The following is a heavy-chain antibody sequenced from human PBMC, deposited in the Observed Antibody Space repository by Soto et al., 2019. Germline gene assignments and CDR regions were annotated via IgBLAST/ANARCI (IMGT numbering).Heavy chain of an antibody. D-gene: IGHD3-22*01. J-gene: IGHJ5*02. CDR2: SHHSGST. V-gene: IGHV4-30-4*01. CDR3: AREYNKSGYRRLDP. CDR1: GGSISSGDYY. Sequence: QVQLQETGPGLVKPSETLSLTCTVSGGSISSGDYYWSWIRQSPGKGLEWIGYSHHSGSTYYNPSLKTRATMSVDSSRNQFSLKLTSVTAADTVVYYCAREYNKSGYRRLDPWGQGTLVTVSS.